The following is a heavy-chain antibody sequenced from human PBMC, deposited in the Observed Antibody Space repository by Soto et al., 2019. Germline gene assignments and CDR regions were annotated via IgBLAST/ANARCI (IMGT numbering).Heavy chain of an antibody. CDR1: GFTFSSYG. CDR2: ISYDGSNK. J-gene: IGHJ1*01. CDR3: ARGVGAFGQEYFQH. V-gene: IGHV3-30*03. Sequence: QVQLVESGGGVVQPGRSLRLSCAAYGFTFSSYGMHWVRQAPGKGLEWVAVISYDGSNKYYADSVKGRFTISRDNSKNTLYLQMNSLRAEDTAVYYCARGVGAFGQEYFQHWGQGTLVTVSS. D-gene: IGHD1-26*01.